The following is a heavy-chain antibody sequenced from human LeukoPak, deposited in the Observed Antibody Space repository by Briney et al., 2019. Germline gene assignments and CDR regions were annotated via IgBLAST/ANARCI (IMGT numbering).Heavy chain of an antibody. CDR3: ARGRVVDY. Sequence: GGCLRLSCAASGFTFSSYWMHWARQAPGKGLVCVSRINSDGSSASYADSVKGRLTISRDNAKNTLYLQMNSLRAEDTAVYYCARGRVVDYWGQGTLPTVSP. J-gene: IGHJ4*02. D-gene: IGHD2-15*01. CDR2: INSDGSSA. CDR1: GFTFSSYW. V-gene: IGHV3-74*01.